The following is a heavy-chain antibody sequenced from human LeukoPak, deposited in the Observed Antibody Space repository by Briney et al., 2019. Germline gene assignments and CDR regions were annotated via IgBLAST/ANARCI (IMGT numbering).Heavy chain of an antibody. V-gene: IGHV1-8*01. Sequence: ASVKVSCKASGYTFTSYDINWVRQATGQGLEWMGWMNPNSGNTGYAQKFQSRVTMTRNTSISTAYMELSSLRSEDTAVYYCARDCGGDCYSRFDYWGQGTLVTVSS. D-gene: IGHD2-21*02. J-gene: IGHJ4*02. CDR1: GYTFTSYD. CDR2: MNPNSGNT. CDR3: ARDCGGDCYSRFDY.